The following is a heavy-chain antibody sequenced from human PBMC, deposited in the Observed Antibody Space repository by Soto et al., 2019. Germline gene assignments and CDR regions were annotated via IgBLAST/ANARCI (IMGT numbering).Heavy chain of an antibody. J-gene: IGHJ4*02. Sequence: EVQLVESGGGLVQPGRSLRLSCAASGFTFDDYSMHWVRQAPGKGLEWVSGISWNSGSVAYADSVKGRFTISRDNAKNSLDLQVNSLRVEDTALYYCAKSTAAGFDYWGQGTLVTVSS. CDR3: AKSTAAGFDY. D-gene: IGHD6-13*01. CDR2: ISWNSGSV. CDR1: GFTFDDYS. V-gene: IGHV3-9*01.